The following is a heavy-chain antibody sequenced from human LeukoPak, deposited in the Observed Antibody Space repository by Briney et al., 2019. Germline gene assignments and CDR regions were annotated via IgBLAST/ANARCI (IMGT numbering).Heavy chain of an antibody. J-gene: IGHJ4*02. CDR3: ARGSPGIGDLSY. Sequence: PGGSLRLSCAASGFIFSSYAMHWVRQAPGKGLEYVSAISSDGGSTYYANSVKGRFTISRDNSKNTLYLQMNSLRAEDTAVYYCARGSPGIGDLSYWGQGTLVTVSS. D-gene: IGHD3-10*01. CDR2: ISSDGGST. CDR1: GFIFSSYA. V-gene: IGHV3-64*01.